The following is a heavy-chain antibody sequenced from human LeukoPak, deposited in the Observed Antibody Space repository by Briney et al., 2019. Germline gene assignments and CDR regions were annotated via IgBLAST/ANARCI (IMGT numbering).Heavy chain of an antibody. D-gene: IGHD3-22*01. V-gene: IGHV1-69*04. J-gene: IGHJ5*02. CDR1: GGTFSSYA. CDR3: ARVDYDKVDRREGRYNWFDP. Sequence: GSSVKVSCKASGGTFSSYAISWVRQAPGRGLEWMGRIIPILGIANYAQKFQGRVTITADKSTSTAYMELSSLRSEDTAVYYCARVDYDKVDRREGRYNWFDPWGQGTLVTVSS. CDR2: IIPILGIA.